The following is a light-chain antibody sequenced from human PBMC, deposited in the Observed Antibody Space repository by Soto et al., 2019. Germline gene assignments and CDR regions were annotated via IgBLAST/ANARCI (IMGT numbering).Light chain of an antibody. Sequence: DIQITQSPSTLSASVGHRVTITCRASQSISSWLAWYQQKPGKAPKLLIYKASNLESGVPSRFRGSGSGTEFTLTISSLQPDDCATYYCQQYNSYSYTFGQGTKLAIK. J-gene: IGKJ2*01. CDR1: QSISSW. CDR3: QQYNSYSYT. CDR2: KAS. V-gene: IGKV1-5*03.